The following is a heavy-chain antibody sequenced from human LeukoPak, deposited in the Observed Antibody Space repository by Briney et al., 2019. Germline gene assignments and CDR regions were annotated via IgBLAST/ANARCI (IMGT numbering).Heavy chain of an antibody. Sequence: GGSLGLSCAASGFTFSTYNMNWVRQAPGKGLEWVSYISSSGSTIYYADSVKGRFTISRDNAKNSLYLQMNSLRAEDTAVYYCARGGAVADHNWFDPWGQGTLVTVSS. V-gene: IGHV3-48*04. CDR1: GFTFSTYN. D-gene: IGHD6-19*01. J-gene: IGHJ5*02. CDR2: ISSSGSTI. CDR3: ARGGAVADHNWFDP.